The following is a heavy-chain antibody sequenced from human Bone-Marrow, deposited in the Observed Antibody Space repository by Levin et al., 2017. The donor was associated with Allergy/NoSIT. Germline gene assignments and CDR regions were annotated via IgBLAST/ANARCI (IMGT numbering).Heavy chain of an antibody. CDR3: ARDYDINAFDI. D-gene: IGHD3-9*01. V-gene: IGHV4-59*01. CDR2: TYSGGTT. J-gene: IGHJ3*02. CDR1: GGSFSSYY. Sequence: KSSETLSLTCSVSGGSFSSYYWSWIRQPPGKGLEWIGYTYSGGTTTFNPSLKSRVTISLDTSRNQFSLKLNSVTAADTAVYYCARDYDINAFDIWGQGTMVSVSS.